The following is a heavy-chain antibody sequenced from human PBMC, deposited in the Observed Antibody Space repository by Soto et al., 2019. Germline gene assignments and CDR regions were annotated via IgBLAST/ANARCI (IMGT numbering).Heavy chain of an antibody. Sequence: SETLSLTCAVYGGSFSGYYWSWIRQPPGKGLEWIGEINHSGSTNYNPSLKSRVTISVDTSKNQFSLKLSSVTAADTAVYYCARVDIKDAFDIWGQGTMVTVSS. CDR3: ARVDIKDAFDI. D-gene: IGHD5-12*01. CDR1: GGSFSGYY. J-gene: IGHJ3*02. V-gene: IGHV4-34*01. CDR2: INHSGST.